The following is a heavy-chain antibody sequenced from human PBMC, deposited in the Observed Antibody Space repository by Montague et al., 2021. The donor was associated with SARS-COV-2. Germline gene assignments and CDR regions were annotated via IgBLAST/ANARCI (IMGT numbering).Heavy chain of an antibody. CDR2: IYNSGST. D-gene: IGHD2-2*01. J-gene: IGHJ4*02. CDR1: GGSISSSSYY. CDR3: ARLHCSSTSCYYLFFAETSRFDY. V-gene: IGHV4-39*01. Sequence: SETLSLTCTVSGGSISSSSYYWGWIRQPPGKGLEWIGSIYNSGSTYYNPSLKSRVTISVDTSKNQFSLKLSSVTAADTAVYYCARLHCSSTSCYYLFFAETSRFDYWGQGTLVTVSS.